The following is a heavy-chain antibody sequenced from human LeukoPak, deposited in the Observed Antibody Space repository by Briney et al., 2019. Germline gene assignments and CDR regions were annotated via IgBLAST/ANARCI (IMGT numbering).Heavy chain of an antibody. Sequence: ASVKVSCKASGHTFTSYYMHWVRQAPGQGLEWMGIINPSGGSTSYAQKFQGRVTMTRDTSTSTVYMELSSLRSEDTAVYYCACRCSGAYSSSGWGQGTMVTVSS. J-gene: IGHJ3*01. CDR2: INPSGGST. D-gene: IGHD6-13*01. CDR1: GHTFTSYY. V-gene: IGHV1-46*01. CDR3: ACRCSGAYSSSG.